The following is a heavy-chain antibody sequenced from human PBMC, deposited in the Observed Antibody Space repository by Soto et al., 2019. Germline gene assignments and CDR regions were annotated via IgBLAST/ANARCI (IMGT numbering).Heavy chain of an antibody. V-gene: IGHV3-74*01. Sequence: EVQLVESGGGLVQPGGSLRLSCAASGFTFSSNWMHWVRRVPGRGLVWVSRINTDGSRTSYEDSVEGRFTISRDNAKNTVYLQRSSLRAEDTAVYYCARDGEGFWGQGTLVTVSS. CDR2: INTDGSRT. D-gene: IGHD2-21*01. J-gene: IGHJ4*02. CDR1: GFTFSSNW. CDR3: ARDGEGF.